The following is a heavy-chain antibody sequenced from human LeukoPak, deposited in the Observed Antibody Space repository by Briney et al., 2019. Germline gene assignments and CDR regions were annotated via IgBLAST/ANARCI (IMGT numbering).Heavy chain of an antibody. V-gene: IGHV4-31*03. CDR3: ARPPFLRGYSYGF. CDR1: GGSISSGGYY. Sequence: PSETLSLTCTVSGGSISSGGYYWSWIRQHPGKGLEWIGYIYYSGSTYYNPSLKSRVTISVDTSKNQFSLKLSSVTAADTAVYYCARPPFLRGYSYGFWGQGTLVTVSS. CDR2: IYYSGST. D-gene: IGHD5-18*01. J-gene: IGHJ4*02.